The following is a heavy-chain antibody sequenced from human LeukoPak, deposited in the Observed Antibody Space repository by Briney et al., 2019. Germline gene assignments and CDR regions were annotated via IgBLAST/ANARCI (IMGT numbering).Heavy chain of an antibody. D-gene: IGHD2-15*01. J-gene: IGHJ4*02. V-gene: IGHV4-59*08. CDR2: IYNSGST. CDR1: GGSTSSYY. Sequence: SETLSLTCTVSGGSTSSYYWSWIRQPPGKGLEWIGYIYNSGSTNYNPSLKSRVTISVDTSKNQFSLKLSSVTAADTAVYYCARDVNFCSGGSCYYSFDYWGQGTLVTVSS. CDR3: ARDVNFCSGGSCYYSFDY.